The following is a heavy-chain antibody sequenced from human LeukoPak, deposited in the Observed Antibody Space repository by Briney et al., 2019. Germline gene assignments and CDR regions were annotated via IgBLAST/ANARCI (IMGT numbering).Heavy chain of an antibody. V-gene: IGHV3-23*01. CDR1: GFTFGTYA. J-gene: IGHJ5*02. CDR3: AKIPYSSGWVQNWFDP. Sequence: GGSLRLSCAASGFTFGTYAMSWVRQAPGKGLEWISAISGSGGSTYYADSVKGRFTISRDNSKNTLYLQINSLRAEDTAVYYCAKIPYSSGWVQNWFDPWGQGTLVTVSS. CDR2: ISGSGGST. D-gene: IGHD6-19*01.